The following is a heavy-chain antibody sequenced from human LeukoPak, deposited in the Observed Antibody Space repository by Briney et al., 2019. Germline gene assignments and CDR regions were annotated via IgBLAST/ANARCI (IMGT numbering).Heavy chain of an antibody. Sequence: SGTLSLTCTVSGGSISSSSYYWGWIRQPPGKGLEWIGSIYYSGSSYYNPSLKSRVTISVDTSKNQFSLKLSSVTAADTAVYYCASSRFYYDSSGYYYFDYWGQGTLVTVSS. CDR3: ASSRFYYDSSGYYYFDY. J-gene: IGHJ4*02. D-gene: IGHD3-22*01. CDR1: GGSISSSSYY. V-gene: IGHV4-39*01. CDR2: IYYSGSS.